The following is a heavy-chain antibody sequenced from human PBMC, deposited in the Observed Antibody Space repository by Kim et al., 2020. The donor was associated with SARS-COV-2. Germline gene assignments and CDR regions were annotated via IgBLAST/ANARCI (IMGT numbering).Heavy chain of an antibody. CDR3: ARSGTVTTLRENYYYGMDV. Sequence: SETLSLTCTVSGGSISSYYWSWIRQPPGKGLEWIGYIYYSGSTNYNPSLKSRVTISVDTSKNQFSLKLSSVTAADTAVYYCARSGTVTTLRENYYYGMDVWGQGTTVTVSS. V-gene: IGHV4-59*01. CDR1: GGSISSYY. CDR2: IYYSGST. J-gene: IGHJ6*02. D-gene: IGHD4-17*01.